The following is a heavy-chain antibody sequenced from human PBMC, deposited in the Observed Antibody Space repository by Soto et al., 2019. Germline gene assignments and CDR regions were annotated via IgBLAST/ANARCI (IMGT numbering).Heavy chain of an antibody. CDR3: VRAQTPPESDY. CDR1: GYTFTNYG. V-gene: IGHV1-18*01. Sequence: QVQLVQSGAEVKKPGASVKVSCRTSGYTFTNYGITWVRQAPGQGLEWMGWMNAYNGKTNYAQKVQGRVTMTTDTHPNTAYMELKSLRSDDTAVYFCVRAQTPPESDYWGQGTLVTVSS. J-gene: IGHJ4*02. CDR2: MNAYNGKT.